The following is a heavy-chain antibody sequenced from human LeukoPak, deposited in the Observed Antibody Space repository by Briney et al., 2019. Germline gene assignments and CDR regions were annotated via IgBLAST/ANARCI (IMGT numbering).Heavy chain of an antibody. J-gene: IGHJ3*02. CDR3: TTFDYAAFLI. D-gene: IGHD4/OR15-4a*01. V-gene: IGHV3-15*01. CDR2: IKSKTDGGTR. CDR1: GFTSSNAW. Sequence: GGSLTLSCAVSGFTSSNAWMSWIRQAPGKGLEWVGRIKSKTDGGTRDYAAPVKGRFTISRDDSKNTLYLQMNSLKTEDTAVYYCTTFDYAAFLIWGQGTMVTVSS.